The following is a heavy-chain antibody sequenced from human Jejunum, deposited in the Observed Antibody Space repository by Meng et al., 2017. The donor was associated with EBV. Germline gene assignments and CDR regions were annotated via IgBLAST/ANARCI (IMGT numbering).Heavy chain of an antibody. CDR1: GGSIRSSGYY. J-gene: IGHJ5*02. Sequence: QLHLPESGPGLVKPSESLPLTCTVSGGSIRSSGYYWGWIRQPPGKGLQWIGSIYDSGTTYYNPSLRSRVTISVDTSKNQFSLKLNSVTAADTAVYYCARAGYCSSTTCPRWFDPWGQGTLVTVSS. CDR3: ARAGYCSSTTCPRWFDP. CDR2: IYDSGTT. V-gene: IGHV4-39*07. D-gene: IGHD2-2*01.